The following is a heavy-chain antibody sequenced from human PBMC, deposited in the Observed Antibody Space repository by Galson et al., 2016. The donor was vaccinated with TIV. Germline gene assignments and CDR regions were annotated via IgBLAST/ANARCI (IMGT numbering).Heavy chain of an antibody. D-gene: IGHD3-22*01. CDR1: GYTFSKYG. CDR3: ARDRGSMTMILVVDYYYGMDV. J-gene: IGHJ6*02. Sequence: SVKVSCKASGYTFSKYGISWVRQAPGQGLEWMGWISGDSGNTDYARKFQGRVIMTADTSTGTASLEVRSLTSDDTAVYYCARDRGSMTMILVVDYYYGMDVWGQGTTVTV. CDR2: ISGDSGNT. V-gene: IGHV1-18*04.